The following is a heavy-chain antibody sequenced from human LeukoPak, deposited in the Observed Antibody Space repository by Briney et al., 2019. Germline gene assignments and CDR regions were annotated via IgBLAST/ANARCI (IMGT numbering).Heavy chain of an antibody. CDR2: ISGSGGST. Sequence: GGSLRLSCAASGFTFSSYAMSWVRQAPGKGLEWVSAISGSGGSTYYADSVNGRFTISRYNSKNTLYLQMNSQRAEDTAVYYCAKDSYRGVMLLDAFDIWDQGTMVTVSS. CDR1: GFTFSSYA. V-gene: IGHV3-23*01. D-gene: IGHD3-16*01. J-gene: IGHJ3*02. CDR3: AKDSYRGVMLLDAFDI.